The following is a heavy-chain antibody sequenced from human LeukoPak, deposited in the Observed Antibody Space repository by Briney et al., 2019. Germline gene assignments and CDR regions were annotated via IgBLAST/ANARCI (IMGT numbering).Heavy chain of an antibody. CDR1: GFIFSTYL. Sequence: GGSLRLSCAASGFIFSTYLMRWVRQAPGKGLEWVASIKQDGSEKYYVDSVKGRFTISRDNAKNSLFLQMNSLRAEDTAVYYCTRARSRSFDYWGQGSLVTVSS. J-gene: IGHJ4*02. CDR2: IKQDGSEK. CDR3: TRARSRSFDY. V-gene: IGHV3-7*04.